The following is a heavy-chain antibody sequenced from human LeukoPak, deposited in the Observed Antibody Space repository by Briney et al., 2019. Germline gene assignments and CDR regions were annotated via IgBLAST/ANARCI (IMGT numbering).Heavy chain of an antibody. V-gene: IGHV3-23*01. CDR3: AKVWRGGSGTPYYYMDV. Sequence: GGSLRLSCAASGFTFSSYAMSWVRQAPGKGLEWVSAISGSGGTTYYADSVKGRFTISRDNSKNTLYLQMNSLRAEDTAVYYCAKVWRGGSGTPYYYMDVWGKGTTVTVSS. J-gene: IGHJ6*03. CDR1: GFTFSSYA. CDR2: ISGSGGTT. D-gene: IGHD3-10*01.